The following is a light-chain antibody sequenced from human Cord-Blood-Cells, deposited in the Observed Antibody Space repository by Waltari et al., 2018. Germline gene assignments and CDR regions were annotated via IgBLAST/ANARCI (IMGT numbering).Light chain of an antibody. V-gene: IGKV1-39*01. CDR1: QSISSY. CDR3: QQSYSTPPFT. CDR2: AAS. J-gene: IGKJ3*01. Sequence: DIQMTQSPSSLSASVGDRVTITCRASQSISSYVNWYQQKPGKAPKLRIYAASSLQSGVPSSFSGSGSGTDFTLTISSLQPEDFATYYCQQSYSTPPFTFGPGTKVDIK.